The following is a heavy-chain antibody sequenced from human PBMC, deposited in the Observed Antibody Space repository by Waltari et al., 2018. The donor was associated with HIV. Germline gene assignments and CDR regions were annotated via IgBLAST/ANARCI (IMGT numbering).Heavy chain of an antibody. CDR1: GFTFRTYW. CDR2: INSDGSST. Sequence: EVQLVESGGGSVQPGGSLRPSCAASGFTFRTYWTHCVRHTPGKGLVWVSRINSDGSSTSYADSVKGRFTISRDNAKNTVYLQMSSLRAEDTAVYYCARAGRDGKLPPDYWGQGTLVTVSS. V-gene: IGHV3-74*01. J-gene: IGHJ4*02. D-gene: IGHD1-26*01. CDR3: ARAGRDGKLPPDY.